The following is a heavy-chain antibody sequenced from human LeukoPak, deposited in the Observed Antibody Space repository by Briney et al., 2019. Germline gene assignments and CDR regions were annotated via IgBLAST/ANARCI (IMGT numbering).Heavy chain of an antibody. CDR2: ISWNSGSI. J-gene: IGHJ2*01. Sequence: GRSLRLSCVASGFTFDEHAMYWVRQAPGKGLEGVSGISWNSGSIGYADSVKGRFPISRDNAKNSLFLQMNSPRAEDTALYYCARDSALRQWLPHWYFDLWGRGTLVTVSS. V-gene: IGHV3-9*01. D-gene: IGHD6-19*01. CDR1: GFTFDEHA. CDR3: ARDSALRQWLPHWYFDL.